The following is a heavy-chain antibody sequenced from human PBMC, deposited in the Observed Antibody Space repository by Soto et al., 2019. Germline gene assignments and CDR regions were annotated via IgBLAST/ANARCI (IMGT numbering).Heavy chain of an antibody. V-gene: IGHV3-30*03. CDR1: GFAFSSFD. CDR2: ISYDGSTK. D-gene: IGHD6-19*01. CDR3: AEGGSGGWYGGY. J-gene: IGHJ4*02. Sequence: QVQLVESGGGVVQPGGSLRLSCAASGFAFSSFDMHWVRQAPGKGLEWVAVISYDGSTKYYGDSVQGRFTISRDNPKNTLYLQINSLRADDTAVYYGAEGGSGGWYGGYWGQGTLVTVSS.